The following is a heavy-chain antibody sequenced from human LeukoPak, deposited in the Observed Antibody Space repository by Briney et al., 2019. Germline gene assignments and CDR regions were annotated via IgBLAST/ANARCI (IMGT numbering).Heavy chain of an antibody. CDR2: ISSNGGST. V-gene: IGHV3-64*01. Sequence: QPGGSLRLSCAASGFTFSSFAMHWVRQAPGKGLEYVSGISSNGGSTYYANSVKGRFTISRDNSKNTLYLQMGSLKTEDMAVYYCVLPFDAFDIWGQGTMVTVSS. J-gene: IGHJ3*02. CDR3: VLPFDAFDI. CDR1: GFTFSSFA.